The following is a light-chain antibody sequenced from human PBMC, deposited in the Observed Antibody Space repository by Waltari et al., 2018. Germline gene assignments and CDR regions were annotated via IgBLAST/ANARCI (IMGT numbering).Light chain of an antibody. Sequence: DIQMTQSPSSLSASVGDRVTITCRALQYISNYLAWYQQKPGKVPKLLIYGTTTSQPGVPSRFSGSGAGTDYTHTISSLQPEGVATYYCQKYNSEPLTFDPGTRVDIK. CDR3: QKYNSEPLT. V-gene: IGKV1-27*01. J-gene: IGKJ3*01. CDR1: QYISNY. CDR2: GTT.